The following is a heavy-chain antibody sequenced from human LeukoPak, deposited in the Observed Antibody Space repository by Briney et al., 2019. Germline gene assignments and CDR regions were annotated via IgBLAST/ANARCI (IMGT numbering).Heavy chain of an antibody. D-gene: IGHD2-2*01. Sequence: PSETLSLTCTVSSGSISSSYYYWGWIRQPPGKGLEWIGSIYYSGSTYYNPSLKSRVTFSVDTSKNQFSLKLGSVTAADTAVYYCARSYCSSVCCRSVGYVDCWGQGTLVTVSS. CDR3: ARSYCSSVCCRSVGYVDC. CDR2: IYYSGST. V-gene: IGHV4-39*01. CDR1: SGSISSSYYY. J-gene: IGHJ4*02.